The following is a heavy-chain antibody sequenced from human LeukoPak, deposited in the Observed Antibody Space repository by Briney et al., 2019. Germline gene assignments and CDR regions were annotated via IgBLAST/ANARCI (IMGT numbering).Heavy chain of an antibody. Sequence: PSETLSLTCTVSGGSISSNSYYWGWIRQPPGKGLEWIGTIYYSGSIYYNPSLKSRVTISVDTSKNQFSLKLTSVTAADTAVYYCARGLPDSSGYCVDYWGQGTLVTVSS. CDR3: ARGLPDSSGYCVDY. CDR2: IYYSGSI. V-gene: IGHV4-39*01. D-gene: IGHD3-22*01. CDR1: GGSISSNSYY. J-gene: IGHJ4*02.